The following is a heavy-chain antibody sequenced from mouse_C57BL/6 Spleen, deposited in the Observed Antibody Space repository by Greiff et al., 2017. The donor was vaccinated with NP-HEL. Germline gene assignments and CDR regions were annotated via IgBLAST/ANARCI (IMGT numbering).Heavy chain of an antibody. CDR1: GFSLTSYG. Sequence: VQLQESGPGLVQPSQSLSITCTVSGFSLTSYGVHWVRQSPGKGLEWLGVLWSGGSTDYNAAFISRLSISKDNSKSQVFFKMNSLQADDTAIYYCARYSNYVEGYAMDYWGQGTSVTVSS. CDR3: ARYSNYVEGYAMDY. J-gene: IGHJ4*01. CDR2: LWSGGST. V-gene: IGHV2-2*01. D-gene: IGHD2-5*01.